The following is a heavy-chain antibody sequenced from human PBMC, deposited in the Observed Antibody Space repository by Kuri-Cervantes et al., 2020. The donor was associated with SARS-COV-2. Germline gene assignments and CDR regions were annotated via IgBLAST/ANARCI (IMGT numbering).Heavy chain of an antibody. D-gene: IGHD1-7*01. CDR3: AGHKNWNYPPDWYFDL. Sequence: SETLSLTCAVYGGSFSDYYWSWVRQPPGKGLEWIGEINHSGSTNYNPSLKSRVTISVDTSKNQFSLKLSSVTAADTAVYYCAGHKNWNYPPDWYFDLWGRGTLVTVSS. CDR1: GGSFSDYY. V-gene: IGHV4-34*01. J-gene: IGHJ2*01. CDR2: INHSGST.